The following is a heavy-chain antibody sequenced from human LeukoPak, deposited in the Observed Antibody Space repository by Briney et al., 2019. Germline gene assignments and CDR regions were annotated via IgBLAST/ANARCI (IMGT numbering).Heavy chain of an antibody. V-gene: IGHV3-7*03. CDR3: ARGGGLDV. CDR1: GFTFSTYA. D-gene: IGHD3-16*01. Sequence: GGSLRLSCAASGFTFSTYAMTWVRQAPGKGLEWVASINHNGNVNYYVDSVKGRFTISRDNAKNSLYLQMSNLRAEDTAVYFCARGGGLDVWGQGATVTVSS. CDR2: INHNGNVN. J-gene: IGHJ6*02.